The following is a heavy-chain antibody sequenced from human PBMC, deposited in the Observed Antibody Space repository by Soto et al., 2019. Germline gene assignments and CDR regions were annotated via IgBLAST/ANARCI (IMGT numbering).Heavy chain of an antibody. D-gene: IGHD1-26*01. CDR2: IRSKAYGGTT. J-gene: IGHJ1*01. CDR1: VFTFGDYA. CDR3: TRVHTSAMYSGSPGPCQH. V-gene: IGHV3-49*04. Sequence: GGSLGLSCTASVFTFGDYAMSWVRQAPGKGLEWVGFIRSKAYGGTTEYAASVKGRFTISRDDSKSIAYLQMNSLKTEDTAVYYCTRVHTSAMYSGSPGPCQHWGQGSLVTLS.